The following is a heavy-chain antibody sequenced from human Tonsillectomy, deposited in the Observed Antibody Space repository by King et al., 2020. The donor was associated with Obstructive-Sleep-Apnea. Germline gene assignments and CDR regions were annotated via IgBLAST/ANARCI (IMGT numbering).Heavy chain of an antibody. D-gene: IGHD3-22*01. J-gene: IGHJ4*02. CDR2: ISTYNGHT. CDR1: GYTFTSYG. CDR3: ARDPLHYYDSSGADY. Sequence: VQLVQSGAEVKKPGASVKVSCKASGYTFTSYGISWVRQAPGQGLEWMGWISTYNGHTNYAQKLQGRVTMTTDTSTSTAYMELRSLRSDDTAVYYCARDPLHYYDSSGADYWGQGTLVTVSS. V-gene: IGHV1-18*04.